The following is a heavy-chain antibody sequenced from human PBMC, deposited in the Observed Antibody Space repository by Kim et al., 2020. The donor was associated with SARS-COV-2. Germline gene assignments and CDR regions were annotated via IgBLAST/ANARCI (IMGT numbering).Heavy chain of an antibody. V-gene: IGHV3-30*01. D-gene: IGHD7-27*01. CDR3: ASFETGEGYYYYYGMDV. J-gene: IGHJ6*02. Sequence: VKGRFTISRDNSKNTLYLQMNSLRAEDTSVYYCASFETGEGYYYYYGMDVWGQGTTVTVSS.